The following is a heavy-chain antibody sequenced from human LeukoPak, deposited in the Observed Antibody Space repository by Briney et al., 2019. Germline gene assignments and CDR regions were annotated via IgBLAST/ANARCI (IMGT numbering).Heavy chain of an antibody. D-gene: IGHD3-10*01. J-gene: IGHJ4*02. V-gene: IGHV3-53*01. CDR2: FYVGGAT. CDR1: GFSVTNNY. CDR3: AKDVEGVLLYDY. Sequence: GGSLRLSCAVSGFSVTNNYMSWVRQAPGKGLEWVSVFYVGGATYYADSVKGRFTISRDNSKNALYLQMNSLRAEDTAVYYCAKDVEGVLLYDYWGQGTLVTVSS.